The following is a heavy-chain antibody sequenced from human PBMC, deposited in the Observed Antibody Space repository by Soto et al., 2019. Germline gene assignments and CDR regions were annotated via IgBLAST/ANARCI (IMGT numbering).Heavy chain of an antibody. V-gene: IGHV4-31*03. CDR1: GDSITSGNYY. CDR2: IHHSGNT. Sequence: QVQLQESGPGLVKPSQTLSLTCIVSGDSITSGNYYWSWIRQHPGKGLEWIGYIHHSGNTYYIPSLNSRLTLSMDTSKNQFSLQLSSVTAADTALYYCARPNYDIFTGLSGFDMWGQGTRVTVSS. CDR3: ARPNYDIFTGLSGFDM. D-gene: IGHD3-9*01. J-gene: IGHJ3*02.